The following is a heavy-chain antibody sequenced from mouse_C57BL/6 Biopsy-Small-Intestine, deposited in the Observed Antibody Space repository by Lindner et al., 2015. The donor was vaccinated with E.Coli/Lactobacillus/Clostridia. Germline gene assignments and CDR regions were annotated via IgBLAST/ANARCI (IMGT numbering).Heavy chain of an antibody. V-gene: IGHV1-7*01. CDR1: GYTFTTYW. CDR2: INPSSGYT. J-gene: IGHJ2*01. Sequence: VQLQESGAELAKPGASVKLSCKASGYTFTTYWMHWVKQRPGQGLEWIGYINPSSGYTKYNQKFKDKATLTADKSSSTAYMQLSSLTYEDSAVYYCARDSTMVVATDYFDYWGQGTTLTVSS. CDR3: ARDSTMVVATDYFDY. D-gene: IGHD1-1*01.